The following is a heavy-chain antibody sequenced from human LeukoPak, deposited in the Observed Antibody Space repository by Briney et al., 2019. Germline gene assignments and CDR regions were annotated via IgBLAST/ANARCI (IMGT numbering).Heavy chain of an antibody. CDR2: ISSTSSYI. Sequence: GGSLRPSCAASGFTFSSYTMDWVRQAPGKGLEWVSSISSTSSYIYYADSVKGRFTISRDNAKSSLYLQMNSLRAEDTAVYYCARDPIGHMSWGQGTQVPVSS. CDR1: GFTFSSYT. CDR3: ARDPIGHMS. V-gene: IGHV3-21*01. D-gene: IGHD3-16*01. J-gene: IGHJ5*02.